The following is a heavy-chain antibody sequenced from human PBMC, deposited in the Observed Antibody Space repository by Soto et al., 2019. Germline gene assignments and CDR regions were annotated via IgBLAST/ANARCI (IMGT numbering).Heavy chain of an antibody. CDR1: GDSVSTRTCY. Sequence: QLQLQESGPGLVKPSETLSLTCTVSGDSVSTRTCYWGWIRQPPGKGLEWIGSIYSSGSTYYNPSLKSRVSISVDTSKNHFSLKLSSVTAADSAVYYCARHNVEMSTITRFDSWGQGTLVTVSS. CDR2: IYSSGST. D-gene: IGHD5-12*01. J-gene: IGHJ5*01. CDR3: ARHNVEMSTITRFDS. V-gene: IGHV4-39*01.